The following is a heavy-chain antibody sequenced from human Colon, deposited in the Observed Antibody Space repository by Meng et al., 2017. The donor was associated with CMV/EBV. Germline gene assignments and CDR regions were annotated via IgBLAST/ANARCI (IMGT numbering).Heavy chain of an antibody. D-gene: IGHD3-9*01. CDR2: MNPNSGNT. Sequence: ASVKVSCKASGYTFTSYDINWVRQATGQGLEWMGWMNPNSGNTGYAQKFQGRVTITRNTSISTAYMELNSLRSEDTALYYCARGYDKGAHGRAFDPWGQGTLVTVSS. J-gene: IGHJ5*02. CDR1: GYTFTSYD. V-gene: IGHV1-8*01. CDR3: ARGYDKGAHGRAFDP.